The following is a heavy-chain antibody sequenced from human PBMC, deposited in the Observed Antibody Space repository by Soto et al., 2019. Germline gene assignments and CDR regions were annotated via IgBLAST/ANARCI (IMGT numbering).Heavy chain of an antibody. CDR1: GGSFSSYT. V-gene: IGHV1-69*01. D-gene: IGHD3-16*01. Sequence: QVLLVQSGAEVKKPGSSVKVSCKAAGGSFSSYTVSWVRQAPGQGLDYMGGIMPVFGTPTYTEKFQGRITITADESTGTAYMELTSLKSDDTAVYYCARGVTANYMGGDAFAIWGQGTMVPVSS. CDR2: IMPVFGTP. J-gene: IGHJ3*02. CDR3: ARGVTANYMGGDAFAI.